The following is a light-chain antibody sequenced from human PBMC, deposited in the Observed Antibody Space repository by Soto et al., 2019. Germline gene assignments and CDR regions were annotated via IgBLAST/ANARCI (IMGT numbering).Light chain of an antibody. J-gene: IGLJ3*02. V-gene: IGLV1-40*01. CDR1: NSNLGAGYD. Sequence: QPVLTQPPSVSGAPGQRVTISCTGNNSNLGAGYDVHWYQQLPGAAPKLVIFGNRNRPSGVPERFSGSKSGTSASLAITGLQAEDEADYYCAARDDSLSGWVFGGGTKLTVL. CDR3: AARDDSLSGWV. CDR2: GNR.